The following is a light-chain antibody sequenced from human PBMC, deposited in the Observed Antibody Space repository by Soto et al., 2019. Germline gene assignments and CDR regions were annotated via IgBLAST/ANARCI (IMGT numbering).Light chain of an antibody. Sequence: DIQMTQSPSSVSASVGDRVTITCRASQDISSWLAWYQQKPGKAPTLLIYAASTLQSGVPSRFSGSGSGTACPLAICNLKPADVATYYCQQANSFPPPFGQGTKVEVK. CDR3: QQANSFPPP. CDR2: AAS. V-gene: IGKV1-12*01. J-gene: IGKJ1*01. CDR1: QDISSW.